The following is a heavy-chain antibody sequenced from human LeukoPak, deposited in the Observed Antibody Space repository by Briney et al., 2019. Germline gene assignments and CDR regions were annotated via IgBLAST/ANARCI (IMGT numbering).Heavy chain of an antibody. CDR3: ARVGGLSGTSGGREFDS. J-gene: IGHJ4*02. D-gene: IGHD2-2*01. CDR1: GGSLSHNY. CDR2: IYYSGTT. Sequence: SETLSLTCNVSGGSLSHNYWSWIRQPPGTRLEWLGYIYYSGTTIYNPSLKSRVTLSVDMSNDQFSLKLASVTAADTAVYYCARVGGLSGTSGGREFDSWGQGTLVSVSS. V-gene: IGHV4-59*01.